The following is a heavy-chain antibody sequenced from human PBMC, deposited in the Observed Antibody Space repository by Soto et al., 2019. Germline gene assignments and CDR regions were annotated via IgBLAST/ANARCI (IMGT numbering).Heavy chain of an antibody. D-gene: IGHD6-13*01. CDR1: GYTFTSYG. J-gene: IGHJ4*02. CDR2: ISAYNGNT. Sequence: GASVKVSCKASGYTFTSYGISWVRQAPGQGLEWMGWISAYNGNTNYAQKLQGRVTMTTDTSTSTAYMELRSLRSDDTAVYYCARDLGREWGQQLVLARAKNDYWGQGTLVTVSS. CDR3: ARDLGREWGQQLVLARAKNDY. V-gene: IGHV1-18*04.